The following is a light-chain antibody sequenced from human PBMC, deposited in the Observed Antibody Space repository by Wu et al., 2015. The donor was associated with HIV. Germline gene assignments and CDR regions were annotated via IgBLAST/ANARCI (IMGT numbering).Light chain of an antibody. CDR2: KAS. V-gene: IGKV1-5*03. J-gene: IGKJ1*01. CDR3: LQYNSWT. Sequence: DIQMTQSPSTLSASVGDRVAITCRASQSISGWLAWYQQKPGKAPKLLIYKASNLESGVPSRFSGSGSGTEFTLTINSLQPDDYATYYCLQYNSWTFGPGTKVEIK. CDR1: QSISGW.